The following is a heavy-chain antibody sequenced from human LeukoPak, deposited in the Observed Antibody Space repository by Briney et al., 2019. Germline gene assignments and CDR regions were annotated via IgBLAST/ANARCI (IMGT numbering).Heavy chain of an antibody. CDR2: ISWNSGSI. Sequence: GGSLRLSCAASGFTFDDYAMHWVRQAPGKGLEWVSGISWNSGSIGYADSVKGRFTISRDNAKNSLYLQMNSLRAEDTAVYYCARGGPRTDDAFDIWGQGTMVTVSS. V-gene: IGHV3-9*01. CDR3: ARGGPRTDDAFDI. J-gene: IGHJ3*02. D-gene: IGHD3/OR15-3a*01. CDR1: GFTFDDYA.